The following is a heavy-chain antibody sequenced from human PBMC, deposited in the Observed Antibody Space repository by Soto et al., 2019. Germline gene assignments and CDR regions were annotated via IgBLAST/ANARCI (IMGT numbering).Heavy chain of an antibody. D-gene: IGHD6-13*01. V-gene: IGHV1-8*01. J-gene: IGHJ6*02. CDR3: ARRGYSSSWYYYYYYGMDV. Sequence: QVQLVQSVAEVKKPGASVKVSCKASGYTFTSYDINWVRQATGQGLEWMGWMNPNSGNTGYAQKFQGRVTMTMNTSISTAYMELSSLRSEDTAVYYCARRGYSSSWYYYYYYGMDVWGQGTTVTFSS. CDR1: GYTFTSYD. CDR2: MNPNSGNT.